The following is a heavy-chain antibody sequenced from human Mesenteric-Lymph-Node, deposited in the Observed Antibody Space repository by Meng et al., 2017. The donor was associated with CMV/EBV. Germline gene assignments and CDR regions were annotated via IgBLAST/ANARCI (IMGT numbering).Heavy chain of an antibody. V-gene: IGHV2-5*02. CDR2: MYWDDDK. CDR3: AHSSGIAAAGPFYFDY. J-gene: IGHJ4*02. Sequence: ITLRESGPTLVKPTHTLTLTFTFSGFSLSTSGVGVGWIRQPPGKALEWRALMYWDDDKHYSPSLKSRLTITKDTSKNQVVLTMTNMDPVDTATYYCAHSSGIAAAGPFYFDYWGQGTLVTVSS. D-gene: IGHD6-13*01. CDR1: GFSLSTSGVG.